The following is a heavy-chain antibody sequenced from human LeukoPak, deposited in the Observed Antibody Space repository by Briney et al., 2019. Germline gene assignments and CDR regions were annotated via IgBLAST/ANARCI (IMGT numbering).Heavy chain of an antibody. CDR3: ARHLGTYSDH. Sequence: PGGSLRLSCAASGFTFSGYWMYWVRQAPGKGLVWVSLINSDGSSTNYADSVKGRFTIARDNDKNTLHLQVNSLRADDSAVYYCARHLGTYSDHWGQGTLVTVSS. V-gene: IGHV3-74*01. CDR1: GFTFSGYW. J-gene: IGHJ4*02. CDR2: INSDGSST. D-gene: IGHD7-27*01.